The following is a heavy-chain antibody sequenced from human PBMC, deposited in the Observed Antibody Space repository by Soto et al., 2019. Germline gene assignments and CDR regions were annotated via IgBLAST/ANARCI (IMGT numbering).Heavy chain of an antibody. J-gene: IGHJ5*02. CDR2: IYTTGST. D-gene: IGHD6-13*01. V-gene: IGHV4-4*07. CDR1: RGSISSDY. CDR3: ARDNAYSRSWYYWFDP. Sequence: PSETLSHSFAVSRGSISSDYWSCNRQLAGKGLHGIGRIYTTGSTSWNPPLKGRVTMSLDTAKNQFSLKLSSVTASNTALYGCARDNAYSRSWYYWFDPWRQGTLVTVS.